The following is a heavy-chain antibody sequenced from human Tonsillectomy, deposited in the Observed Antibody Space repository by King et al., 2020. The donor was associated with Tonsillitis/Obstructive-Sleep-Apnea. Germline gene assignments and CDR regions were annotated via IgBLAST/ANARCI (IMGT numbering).Heavy chain of an antibody. J-gene: IGHJ5*02. D-gene: IGHD3-3*01. CDR3: VKIFWNSYYDSFDN. Sequence: VQLVESGGGLVQPGGSLRLSCSVTGFIFSTYSMYWVRQAPGKGLEYVSAIDKNGGNIHYAASVKGRFTVSRDNSKSTLYLQMSSLRADDSAVYYCVKIFWNSYYDSFDNWGQGTLVTVSS. V-gene: IGHV3-64D*06. CDR1: GFIFSTYS. CDR2: IDKNGGNI.